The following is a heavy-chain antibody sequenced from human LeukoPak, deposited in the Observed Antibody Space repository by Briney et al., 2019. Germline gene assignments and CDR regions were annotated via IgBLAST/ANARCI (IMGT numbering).Heavy chain of an antibody. Sequence: ASVKVSCKASGYTFTSYYMHWARQAPGQGLEWMGIINPSGGSTSYARKFQGRVTMTRDTSTSTVYMELSSLRSEDTAVYYCASLFSSGPLGGPWGQGTLVTVSS. CDR2: INPSGGST. V-gene: IGHV1-46*01. D-gene: IGHD3-22*01. J-gene: IGHJ5*02. CDR1: GYTFTSYY. CDR3: ASLFSSGPLGGP.